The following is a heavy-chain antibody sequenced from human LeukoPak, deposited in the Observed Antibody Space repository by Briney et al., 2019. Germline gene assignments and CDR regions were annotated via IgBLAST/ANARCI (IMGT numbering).Heavy chain of an antibody. Sequence: GGALRLSCAASGFTFSSYSMNWVRQAPGKGLEWVSYISSSSSTIYYADSVKGRFTISRDNAKNSLYLQMNSLRAEDTAVYYCAREPGHYDILTGYTDYWGQGTLVTVSS. CDR2: ISSSSSTI. V-gene: IGHV3-48*04. J-gene: IGHJ4*02. CDR3: AREPGHYDILTGYTDY. CDR1: GFTFSSYS. D-gene: IGHD3-9*01.